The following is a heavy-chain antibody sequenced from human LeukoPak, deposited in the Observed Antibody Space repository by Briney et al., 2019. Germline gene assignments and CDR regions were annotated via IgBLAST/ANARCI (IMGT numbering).Heavy chain of an antibody. CDR2: ISSSSSTI. CDR3: ARDWSVEYCSGGSCYSDYYYYYMDV. Sequence: GGSLRLSCAASGFTFSSYSMNWVRQAPGKGLEWVSYISSSSSTIYDADSVKGRFTISRDNAKNSLYLQMNSLRAEDTAVYYCARDWSVEYCSGGSCYSDYYYYYMDVWGKGTTVTVSS. D-gene: IGHD2-15*01. V-gene: IGHV3-48*01. J-gene: IGHJ6*03. CDR1: GFTFSSYS.